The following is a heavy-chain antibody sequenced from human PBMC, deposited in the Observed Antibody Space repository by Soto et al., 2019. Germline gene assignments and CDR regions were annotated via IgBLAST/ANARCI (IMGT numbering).Heavy chain of an antibody. J-gene: IGHJ4*02. CDR3: ARAGSYRYFDY. D-gene: IGHD3-10*01. Sequence: QVQLQESGPGLVKPSETLSLTCSVCGGSVSSGGYYWSWIRQPPGKGLEWIGCIYYSGSTDYNPSLKSRVTMSLDKSKNQFSLKLNSVTAADTAVYFCARAGSYRYFDYWGQGTLVTVSS. CDR2: IYYSGST. CDR1: GGSVSSGGYY. V-gene: IGHV4-61*08.